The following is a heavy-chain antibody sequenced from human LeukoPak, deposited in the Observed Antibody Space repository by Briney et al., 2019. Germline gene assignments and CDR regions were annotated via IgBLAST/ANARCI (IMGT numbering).Heavy chain of an antibody. D-gene: IGHD3-22*01. CDR2: ICYSGST. CDR1: GGSISSGGYY. CDR3: ARDGRASDSSGYYDDAFDI. Sequence: SETLSLTCTVSGGSISSGGYYWSWIRQHPGKGLEWIGYICYSGSTYYNPSLKSRVTISVDTSKNQFSLKLSSVTAADTAVYYCARDGRASDSSGYYDDAFDIWGQGTMVTVSS. J-gene: IGHJ3*02. V-gene: IGHV4-31*03.